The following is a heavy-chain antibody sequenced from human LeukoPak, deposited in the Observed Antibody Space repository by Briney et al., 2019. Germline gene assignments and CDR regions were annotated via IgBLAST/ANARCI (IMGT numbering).Heavy chain of an antibody. CDR3: ASAYKYGMDV. J-gene: IGHJ6*02. V-gene: IGHV1-46*01. CDR2: LNPSGGSS. Sequence: ASVKVSCKASGYTVTSYYMHWVRQAPGQGLEWMGILNPSGGSSSYAQKFQGRATLTRATSTSTVYMELSSLRSEDTAVYYCASAYKYGMDVWGQGTTVIVSS. CDR1: GYTVTSYY.